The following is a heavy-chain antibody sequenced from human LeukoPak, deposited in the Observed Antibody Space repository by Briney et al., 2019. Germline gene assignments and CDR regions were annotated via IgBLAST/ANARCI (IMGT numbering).Heavy chain of an antibody. D-gene: IGHD3-22*01. CDR1: GFTFSNYA. V-gene: IGHV3-30*18. Sequence: GGSLRLSCAASGFTFSNYAIHWVRQAPGKGLEWVAVISYDGSNEYYGDSVKGRFTVSRDNSKNTVYLQMNSLRAGDTAVYYCAKVHLTRYYDSSGYGFQDYGGQGTLVTVSS. J-gene: IGHJ4*02. CDR3: AKVHLTRYYDSSGYGFQDY. CDR2: ISYDGSNE.